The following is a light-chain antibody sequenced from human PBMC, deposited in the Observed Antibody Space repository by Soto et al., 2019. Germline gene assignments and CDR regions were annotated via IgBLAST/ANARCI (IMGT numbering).Light chain of an antibody. CDR2: WAS. CDR3: QQYYSIPYT. J-gene: IGKJ2*01. V-gene: IGKV4-1*01. CDR1: QSVLYSSNNKNY. Sequence: DIVMTQSPDSLAVSLGERATINCKSSQSVLYSSNNKNYLGWYQQKPGQSPNLLIYWASTRESGVPDRFSGSGSGTEFTFTISSLQAEDVAVYYCQQYYSIPYTFGQGTKLEIK.